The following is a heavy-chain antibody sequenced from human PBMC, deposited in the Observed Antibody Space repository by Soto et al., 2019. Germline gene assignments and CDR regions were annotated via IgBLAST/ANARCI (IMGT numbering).Heavy chain of an antibody. CDR1: GFTFSSYW. J-gene: IGHJ6*02. D-gene: IGHD3-22*01. CDR2: IKQDGSEK. V-gene: IGHV3-7*01. Sequence: PGGSLTLSCAASGFTFSSYWMSWVRQAPGKGLEWVANIKQDGSEKYYVDSVKGRFTISRDNAKNSLYLQMNSLRAEDTAVYYCARDKPIEYYDSSGYYSKLYYYYGMDVWGQGPTVTVSS. CDR3: ARDKPIEYYDSSGYYSKLYYYYGMDV.